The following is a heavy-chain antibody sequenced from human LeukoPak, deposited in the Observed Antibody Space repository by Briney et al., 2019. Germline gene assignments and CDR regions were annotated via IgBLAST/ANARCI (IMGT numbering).Heavy chain of an antibody. CDR2: ISSSGSTI. CDR1: GFTFSDYY. J-gene: IGHJ4*02. CDR3: AIWETDQGGEFDS. D-gene: IGHD3-16*01. V-gene: IGHV3-11*04. Sequence: NPGGSLRLSCAASGFTFSDYYMSWIRQAPGKGLEWVSYISSSGSTIYYADSVKGRFTISRDNARNSLYLQMNGLRVEDTAVYFCAIWETDQGGEFDSWGQGTLVTVSS.